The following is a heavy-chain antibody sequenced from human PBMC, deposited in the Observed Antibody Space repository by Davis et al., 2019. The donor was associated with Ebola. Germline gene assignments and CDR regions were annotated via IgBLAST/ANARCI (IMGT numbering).Heavy chain of an antibody. CDR1: GFTFSSYW. CDR3: ATLPGYY. D-gene: IGHD1-26*01. V-gene: IGHV3-74*03. Sequence: HTGGSLTLSCAASGFTFSSYWMHWVRQAPGKGLVWVSCINRDGSTTTYADSVKGRFTISRDNAKNTLYLQMNNLRVEDTAVYYCATLPGYYWGQGTLVPVSS. CDR2: INRDGSTT. J-gene: IGHJ4*02.